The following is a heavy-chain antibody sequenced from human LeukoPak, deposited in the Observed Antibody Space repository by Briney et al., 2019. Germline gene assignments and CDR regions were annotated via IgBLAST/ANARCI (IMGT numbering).Heavy chain of an antibody. CDR2: VYYSGST. D-gene: IGHD6-13*01. CDR3: ARRARATAGGDYFDY. V-gene: IGHV4-59*08. J-gene: IGHJ4*02. Sequence: SQTLSLTCTVSGXSINNYYWTWIRQPPGKGLEWIGFVYYSGSTNYNPSLKSRVTISLDTSRNQFSLKLSSVTAADTAVYYCARRARATAGGDYFDYWGQGTLVTVSS. CDR1: GXSINNYY.